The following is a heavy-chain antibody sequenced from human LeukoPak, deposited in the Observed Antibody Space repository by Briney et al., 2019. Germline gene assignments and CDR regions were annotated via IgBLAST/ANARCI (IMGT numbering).Heavy chain of an antibody. CDR2: IYYSGST. D-gene: IGHD5-18*01. J-gene: IGHJ4*02. CDR3: ARHEGYSYGYGLGY. V-gene: IGHV4-59*08. Sequence: PSETLSLTCTVSGGSISSYYWSWIRQPPGKGLEWIGYIYYSGSTNYNPSLKSRVTISVDTPKNQFSLKLSSVTAADTAVYYCARHEGYSYGYGLGYWGQGTLVTVSS. CDR1: GGSISSYY.